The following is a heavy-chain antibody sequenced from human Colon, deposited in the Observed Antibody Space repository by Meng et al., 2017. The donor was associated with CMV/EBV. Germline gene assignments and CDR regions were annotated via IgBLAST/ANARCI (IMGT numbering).Heavy chain of an antibody. CDR2: MKQDGSEG. J-gene: IGHJ4*02. Sequence: GESLKISCVASGFTFINYWMTWVRQAPGKGLEWVASMKQDGSEGYYVDSVKGRFTISRDNAKNSLHLNLYSPRAEDTAVYYCVRDGYSWSPAQSGADHWGRGTLVTVSS. D-gene: IGHD1-26*01. CDR1: GFTFINYW. CDR3: VRDGYSWSPAQSGADH. V-gene: IGHV3-7*01.